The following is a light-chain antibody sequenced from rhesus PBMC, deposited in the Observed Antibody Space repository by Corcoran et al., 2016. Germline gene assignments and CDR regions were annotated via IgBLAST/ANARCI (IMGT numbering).Light chain of an antibody. CDR3: QRLNSYPLA. V-gene: IGKV1-33*01. Sequence: DIQMTQAPSPLSASVGDTVTITCQASQRISKYIAWYQQKPGKAPKLLIHAASTLQSGVPSRFRGSGSGTEFTLTLSSLQPEDFAGYYCQRLNSYPLAFGGGTKVEIE. CDR2: AAS. CDR1: QRISKY. J-gene: IGKJ4*01.